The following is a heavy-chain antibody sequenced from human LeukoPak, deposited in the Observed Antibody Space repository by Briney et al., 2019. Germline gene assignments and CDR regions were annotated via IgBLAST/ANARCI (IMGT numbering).Heavy chain of an antibody. D-gene: IGHD1/OR15-1a*01. J-gene: IGHJ4*01. CDR3: ARDRTLSAY. CDR1: GFTFSSYW. V-gene: IGHV3-7*01. CDR2: IKEDGSEK. Sequence: GGSLRLSCAVSGFTFSSYWMTWVRQAPGKGLEWVANIKEDGSEKYYVDSVKGRFTISRDNAKNSLYLQMNSLRAEDTAVYYCARDRTLSAYWGHGTLVTVSS.